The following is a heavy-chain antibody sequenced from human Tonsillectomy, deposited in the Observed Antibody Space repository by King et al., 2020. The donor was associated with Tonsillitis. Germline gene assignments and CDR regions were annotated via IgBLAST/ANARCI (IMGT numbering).Heavy chain of an antibody. CDR2: ISYDGSNK. Sequence: VQLVESGGGVVQPGRSLRLSCAASGFTFSSYGMHWVRQAPGKGLEWVAVISYDGSNKYYTDSVKGRFTISRDNSKNTLYLQMNSLRAEDTAVYYCANPRARTNGNDEDDYFYGMDVWGQGTTVTVSS. J-gene: IGHJ6*02. CDR1: GFTFSSYG. CDR3: ANPRARTNGNDEDDYFYGMDV. V-gene: IGHV3-30*18. D-gene: IGHD1-1*01.